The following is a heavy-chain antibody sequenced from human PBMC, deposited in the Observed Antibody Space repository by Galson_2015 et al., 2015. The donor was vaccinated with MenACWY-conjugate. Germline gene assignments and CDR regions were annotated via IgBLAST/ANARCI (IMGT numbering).Heavy chain of an antibody. Sequence: SLRLSCAASGFTFSSYWMHWVRQAPGKGLVWVSRINSDGGSTSYADYVKGRFTISRDNAKNTLYLQMNSLRAEDTAVYYCAQYCSSTSCYAGKGAWGQGTLVTVSS. V-gene: IGHV3-74*01. CDR1: GFTFSSYW. CDR3: AQYCSSTSCYAGKGA. CDR2: INSDGGST. D-gene: IGHD2-2*01. J-gene: IGHJ5*02.